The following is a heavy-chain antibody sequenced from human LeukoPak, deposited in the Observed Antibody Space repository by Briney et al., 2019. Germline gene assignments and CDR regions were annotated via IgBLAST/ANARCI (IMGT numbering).Heavy chain of an antibody. CDR2: IYYSGST. CDR3: ARAIYSDPTLHDY. V-gene: IGHV4-59*01. D-gene: IGHD4-17*01. CDR1: GGSISSYY. Sequence: SETLSLTCTVSGGSISSYYWSWIRQPPGKGLEWIGYIYYSGSTNYNPSLKSRVTISVDTSKNQFSLKLSSVTAADTAVYYCARAIYSDPTLHDYWGQGTLVTVSS. J-gene: IGHJ4*02.